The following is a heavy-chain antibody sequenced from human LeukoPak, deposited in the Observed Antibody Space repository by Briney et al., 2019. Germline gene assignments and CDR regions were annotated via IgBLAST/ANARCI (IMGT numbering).Heavy chain of an antibody. CDR1: GFTVSSNC. V-gene: IGHV3-53*01. CDR3: ARDPGSVFDY. Sequence: GALRLSCAASGFTVSSNCMSWVRQAPGKGLEWVSVIYSGGSTYYADSVKGRFTISRDNSKNTLYLQMNSLRAEDTAVYYCARDPGSVFDYWGQGTLVTVSS. J-gene: IGHJ4*02. D-gene: IGHD1-1*01. CDR2: IYSGGST.